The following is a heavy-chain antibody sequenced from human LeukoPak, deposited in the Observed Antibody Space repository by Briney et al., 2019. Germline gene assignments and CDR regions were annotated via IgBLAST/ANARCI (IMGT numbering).Heavy chain of an antibody. D-gene: IGHD3-22*01. CDR2: ISSSSSYI. CDR1: GFTFSSYS. CDR3: ARDLPLNDPHYYYDSSGYSD. J-gene: IGHJ4*02. Sequence: PGGSLRLSCAASGFTFSSYSMNWVRQAPGKGLEWVSSISSSSSYIYYADSVKGRFTISRDNAKNSLYLQMNSLRAEDTAVYYCARDLPLNDPHYYYDSSGYSDWGQGTLVTVSS. V-gene: IGHV3-21*01.